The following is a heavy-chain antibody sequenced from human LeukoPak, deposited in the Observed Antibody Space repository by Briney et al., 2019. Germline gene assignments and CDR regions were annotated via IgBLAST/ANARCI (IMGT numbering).Heavy chain of an antibody. CDR2: ISYDGSNK. V-gene: IGHV3-30-3*01. Sequence: GGSLRLSCAASGFTFSSYAIHWVRQAPGKGLEWVAVISYDGSNKYYADSVKGRFTISRDNSKNTLYLQMNSLRAEGTAVYYCARELKQQLYSYYYYYGMDVWGQGTTVTVSS. D-gene: IGHD6-13*01. CDR3: ARELKQQLYSYYYYYGMDV. CDR1: GFTFSSYA. J-gene: IGHJ6*02.